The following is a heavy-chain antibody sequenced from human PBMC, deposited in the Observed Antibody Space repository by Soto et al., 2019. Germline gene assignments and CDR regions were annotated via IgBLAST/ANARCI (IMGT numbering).Heavy chain of an antibody. CDR3: ARGGGYSYGGGYYYGMDV. J-gene: IGHJ6*02. V-gene: IGHV4-34*01. Sequence: PSETLSLTCAVYGGSFSGYYWSWIRQPPGKGLEWIGEINHSGSTNYNPSLKSRVTTSVDTSKNQFPLKLSSVTAADTAVYYCARGGGYSYGGGYYYGMDVWGQGTTVTVSS. D-gene: IGHD5-18*01. CDR2: INHSGST. CDR1: GGSFSGYY.